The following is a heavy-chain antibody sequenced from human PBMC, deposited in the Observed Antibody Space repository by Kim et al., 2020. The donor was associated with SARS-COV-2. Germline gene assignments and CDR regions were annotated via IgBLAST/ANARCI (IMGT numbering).Heavy chain of an antibody. Sequence: DSVKGRFTISTDNSKTTLYLQMNSLRAEDTAVYFCAKGPIAAAGKSPFDYWGQGTLVIVSS. V-gene: IGHV3-30*02. CDR3: AKGPIAAAGKSPFDY. D-gene: IGHD6-13*01. J-gene: IGHJ4*02.